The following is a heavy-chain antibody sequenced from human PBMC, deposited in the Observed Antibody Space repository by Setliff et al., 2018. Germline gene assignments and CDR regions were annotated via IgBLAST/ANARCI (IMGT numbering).Heavy chain of an antibody. V-gene: IGHV4-61*10. J-gene: IGHJ4*02. Sequence: SETLSLTCTVSGDSLTSGPYYWTWVRQPAGKGLEWIGYVHFTGSTNYNPSLKSRVTMSVDVSKSQFSLRLSSVTAADTAVYYCARKVEQWLTPHFDYWGQGALVTVSS. CDR1: GDSLTSGPYY. CDR3: ARKVEQWLTPHFDY. CDR2: VHFTGST. D-gene: IGHD6-19*01.